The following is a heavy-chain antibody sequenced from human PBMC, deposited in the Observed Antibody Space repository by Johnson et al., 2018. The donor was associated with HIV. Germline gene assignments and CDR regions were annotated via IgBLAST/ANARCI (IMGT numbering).Heavy chain of an antibody. V-gene: IGHV3-7*03. CDR1: GFTFSSYW. CDR2: IKQDGSEK. CDR3: ARDRGIAARPFRYAFDI. J-gene: IGHJ3*02. D-gene: IGHD6-6*01. Sequence: VQLVESGGGLVQPGGSLRLSCAASGFTFSSYWMSWVRQAPGKGLEWVANIKQDGSEKYYVESMKGRFAISRDNAKNSLYLQMNSLRAEDTALYYCARDRGIAARPFRYAFDIWGQGTMVTVSS.